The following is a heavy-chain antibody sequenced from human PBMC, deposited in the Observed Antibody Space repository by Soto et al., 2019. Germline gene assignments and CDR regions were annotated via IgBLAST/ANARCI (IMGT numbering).Heavy chain of an antibody. V-gene: IGHV4-4*02. CDR1: GGSISSSNW. CDR2: MYHSGTT. Sequence: QVQLQESGPGLAKPSGTLSLTCAVSGGSISSSNWWSWVRQPPGKGLEWIGEMYHSGTTNYNPSLKSRVXIXADKSKNQFSLKLSSVTAADTAVYYCAAYYYYRCNYWGQGTLVTVSS. J-gene: IGHJ4*02. CDR3: AAYYYYRCNY. D-gene: IGHD3-10*01.